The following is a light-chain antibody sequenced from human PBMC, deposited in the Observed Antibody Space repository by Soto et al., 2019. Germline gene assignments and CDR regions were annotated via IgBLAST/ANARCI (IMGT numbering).Light chain of an antibody. CDR1: QSISSW. V-gene: IGKV1-5*01. Sequence: DIQITQSPSTLSASVGDRVTITCRASQSISSWLAWYQQKPGKAPKLLIYDASSLESGVPSRFSGSGSGTEFTLTISSLQPDDFATYYCQQYNSYWTFGQGTKVDI. CDR2: DAS. J-gene: IGKJ1*01. CDR3: QQYNSYWT.